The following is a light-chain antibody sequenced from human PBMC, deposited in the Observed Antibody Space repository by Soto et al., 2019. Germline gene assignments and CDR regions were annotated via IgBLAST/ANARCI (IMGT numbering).Light chain of an antibody. CDR2: SDT. J-gene: IGLJ7*01. V-gene: IGLV1-44*01. CDR1: NSNIGKNS. CDR3: AAWDDSLNALV. Sequence: QSVLSQEPSVSGTPGQRVAMACSGGNSNIGKNSVNWYRQVPGTAPQLLIYSDTLRSFGIPDRFSASKSDTSASLAIGGLQSDGEALYFCAAWDDSLNALVFGGGTQLTVL.